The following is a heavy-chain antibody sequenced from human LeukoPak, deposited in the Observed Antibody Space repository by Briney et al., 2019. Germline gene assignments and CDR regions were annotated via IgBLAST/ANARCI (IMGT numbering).Heavy chain of an antibody. J-gene: IGHJ6*02. V-gene: IGHV3-23*01. D-gene: IGHD2-2*01. CDR1: GFTFSSYA. CDR2: ISGSGGAGT. CDR3: AKDPEVPAAKYYYGMDV. Sequence: PGGSLRLSCAGSGFTFSSYAMSWVRQAPGKGLEWVSTISGSGGAGTYYADSVKGRFTISRDNSKNTLYLQMNSLRAEDTAVYYCAKDPEVPAAKYYYGMDVWGQGTTVTVSS.